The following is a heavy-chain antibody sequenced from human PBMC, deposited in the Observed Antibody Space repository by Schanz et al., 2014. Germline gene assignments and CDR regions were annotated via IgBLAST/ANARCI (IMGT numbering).Heavy chain of an antibody. CDR3: ARGPSQGYSYGHNIGAYYYGMDV. CDR1: GYTFTTYY. V-gene: IGHV1-69*02. CDR2: IIPVLAIA. D-gene: IGHD5-18*01. J-gene: IGHJ6*02. Sequence: QLQLVQSGAEVKKPGASVKVSCKASGYTFTTYYMLWVRQAPGQGLEWMGRIIPVLAIADYAQKFQGRVTITADKSTSTASMELSSLRSEDTAVYYCARGPSQGYSYGHNIGAYYYGMDVWGQGTTVTVSS.